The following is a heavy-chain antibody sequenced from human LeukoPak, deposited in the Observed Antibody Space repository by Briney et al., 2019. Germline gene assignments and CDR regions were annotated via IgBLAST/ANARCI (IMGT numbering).Heavy chain of an antibody. CDR3: AREAAAGDAVDI. D-gene: IGHD6-13*01. J-gene: IGHJ3*02. CDR1: GGSFSGYY. CDR2: IYHSGST. Sequence: PSETLSHTCAVYGGSFSGYYWSWIRQPPGKGLEWIGEIYHSGSTNYNPSLKSRVTISVDKSKNQFSLKLSSVTAADTAVYYCAREAAAGDAVDIWGQGTMVTVSS. V-gene: IGHV4-34*01.